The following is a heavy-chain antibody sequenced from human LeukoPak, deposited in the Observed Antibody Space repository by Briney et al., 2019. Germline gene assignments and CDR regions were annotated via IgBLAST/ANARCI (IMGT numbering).Heavy chain of an antibody. J-gene: IGHJ1*01. D-gene: IGHD6-13*01. CDR2: IIPIFGTA. V-gene: IGHV1-69*01. CDR3: ARGGSAAGRAEYFQH. Sequence: SSVKVSCKASGGTFSSYAISWVRQAPGQGLEWMGGIIPIFGTANYAQKFQGRVTITADESTSTAYMELSSLSSEDTAVYYCARGGSAAGRAEYFQHWGQGTPVTVSS. CDR1: GGTFSSYA.